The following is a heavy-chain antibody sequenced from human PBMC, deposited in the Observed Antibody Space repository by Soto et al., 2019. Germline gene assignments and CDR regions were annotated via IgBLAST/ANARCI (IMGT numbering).Heavy chain of an antibody. CDR2: IRSKAYGGTT. CDR1: GFTFGDYA. J-gene: IGHJ6*02. CDR3: TRDYVDYAFHYYYYYGMYV. D-gene: IGHD4-17*01. Sequence: GGSLRISCTASGFTFGDYAMSWFRQAPGKGLEWVGFIRSKAYGGTTEYAASVKGRFTISRDDSKSIAYLQMNSLKTEDTAVYYCTRDYVDYAFHYYYYYGMYVWGQGTTVTVSS. V-gene: IGHV3-49*03.